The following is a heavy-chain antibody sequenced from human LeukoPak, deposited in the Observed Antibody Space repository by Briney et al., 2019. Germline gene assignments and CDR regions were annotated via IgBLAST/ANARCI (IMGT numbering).Heavy chain of an antibody. Sequence: GESLKISCKGSGYHFTSYWIGWVRQMPGKGLEWMGSIYPGDSDTRYSTSFQGQVTISADKSISTAYLQWRSLKASDTAMYYCARRTVTTDSIEYWGQGTLVTVSS. V-gene: IGHV5-51*01. CDR1: GYHFTSYW. D-gene: IGHD4-11*01. CDR2: IYPGDSDT. CDR3: ARRTVTTDSIEY. J-gene: IGHJ4*02.